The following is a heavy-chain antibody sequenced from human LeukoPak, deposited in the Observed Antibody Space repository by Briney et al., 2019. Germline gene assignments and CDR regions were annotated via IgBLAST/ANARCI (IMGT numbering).Heavy chain of an antibody. V-gene: IGHV3-33*01. CDR1: GFTFSSYG. D-gene: IGHD5-12*01. J-gene: IGHJ5*02. Sequence: PGRSLRLSCAASGFTFSSYGMHWVRQAPGKGLEWVAVIWYDGGNKYYADSVKGRFTISRDNSKNTLYLQMNSLRAEDTAVYYCARDGYQSHNWFDPWGQGTLVTVSS. CDR2: IWYDGGNK. CDR3: ARDGYQSHNWFDP.